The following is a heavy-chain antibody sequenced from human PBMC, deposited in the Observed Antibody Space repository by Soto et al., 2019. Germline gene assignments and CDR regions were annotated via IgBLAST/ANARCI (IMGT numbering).Heavy chain of an antibody. CDR1: GGSISSNY. CDR2: IYYSGSS. V-gene: IGHV4-59*01. Sequence: QVQLQESGPGLVKPSETLSLTCTGSGGSISSNYWSWIRQPPGKGLEWIGYIYYSGSSNYNPSLKSRVTISVDTSKNQFSLKLSSVTAADTAVYFCARDYCTSTSCPYYYAMDVWGQGTTVTVSS. CDR3: ARDYCTSTSCPYYYAMDV. D-gene: IGHD2-2*01. J-gene: IGHJ6*02.